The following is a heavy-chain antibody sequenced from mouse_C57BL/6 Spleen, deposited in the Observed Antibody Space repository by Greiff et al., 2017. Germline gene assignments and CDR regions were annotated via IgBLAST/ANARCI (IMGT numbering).Heavy chain of an antibody. Sequence: QVQLKQSGAELARPGASVKLSCKASGYTFTSYGISWVKQRTGQGLEWIGEIYPRSGNTYYNEKFKGKATLTADKSSSTAYMELRSLTSEDSAVYFCARQSSGYPFAYWGQGTLVTVSA. J-gene: IGHJ3*01. D-gene: IGHD3-2*02. V-gene: IGHV1-81*01. CDR1: GYTFTSYG. CDR3: ARQSSGYPFAY. CDR2: IYPRSGNT.